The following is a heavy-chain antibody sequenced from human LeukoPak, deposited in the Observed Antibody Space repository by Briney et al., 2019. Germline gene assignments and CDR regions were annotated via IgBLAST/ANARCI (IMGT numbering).Heavy chain of an antibody. D-gene: IGHD6-19*01. CDR1: GFTFSSYA. J-gene: IGHJ4*02. CDR3: AASSGWCNYPFDY. Sequence: PGGSLRLSCAASGFTFSSYAMSWVRQAPGKGLEWVSAISGSGGSTYYADSVKGRFTVSRDNSKNTLFLQMYSLRAEDTAVYYCAASSGWCNYPFDYWGQGTLVTVSS. CDR2: ISGSGGST. V-gene: IGHV3-23*01.